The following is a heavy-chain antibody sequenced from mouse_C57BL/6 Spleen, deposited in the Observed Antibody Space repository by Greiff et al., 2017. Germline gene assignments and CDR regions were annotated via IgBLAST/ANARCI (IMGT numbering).Heavy chain of an antibody. V-gene: IGHV5-6*01. Sequence: EVMLVESGGDLVKPGGSLKLSCAASGFTFSSYGMSWVRQTPDQRLEWVATISSGGSYTYYPDSVKGRFTIARDNAKNTQYLQMSSLKSEDTALYYCARQRADDYDYFDYWGQGTTLTVSS. J-gene: IGHJ2*01. CDR2: ISSGGSYT. CDR3: ARQRADDYDYFDY. D-gene: IGHD2-4*01. CDR1: GFTFSSYG.